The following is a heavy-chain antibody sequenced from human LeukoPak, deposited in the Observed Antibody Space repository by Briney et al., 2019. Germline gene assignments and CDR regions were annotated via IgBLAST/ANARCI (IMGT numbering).Heavy chain of an antibody. J-gene: IGHJ6*02. D-gene: IGHD6-13*01. V-gene: IGHV1-24*01. CDR2: FDPEDGET. CDR1: GYTLTELS. CDR3: AKTNRGTRSDLTIAAAGWWDPHYYYYGMDV. Sequence: VASVKVSCKVSGYTLTELSMHWVRQAPGKGLEWMGGFDPEDGETIYAQKFQGRVTMTEDTSTDTAYMELSSLRSEDTAVYYCAKTNRGTRSDLTIAAAGWWDPHYYYYGMDVWGQGTTVTVSS.